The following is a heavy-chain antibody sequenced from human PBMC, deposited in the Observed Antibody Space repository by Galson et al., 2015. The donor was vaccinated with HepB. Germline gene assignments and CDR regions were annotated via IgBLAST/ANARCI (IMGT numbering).Heavy chain of an antibody. CDR2: ISWNSGSI. CDR3: AKDADYDILTGTQNWFDP. V-gene: IGHV3-9*01. CDR1: GFTFDDYA. Sequence: SLRLSCAASGFTFDDYATHWVRQAPGKGLEWVSGISWNSGSIGYADSVKGRFTISRDNAKNSLYLQMNSLRAEDTALYYCAKDADYDILTGTQNWFDPWGQGTLVTVSS. D-gene: IGHD3-9*01. J-gene: IGHJ5*02.